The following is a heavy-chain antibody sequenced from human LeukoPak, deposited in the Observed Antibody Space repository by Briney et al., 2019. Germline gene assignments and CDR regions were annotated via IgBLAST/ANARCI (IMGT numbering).Heavy chain of an antibody. CDR1: GFTVSSNY. CDR2: IYSGGST. Sequence: GGSLRLSCAASGFTVSSNYMSWVRQAPGKGLEWVSVIYSGGSTYYADSVRGRFTISRDNSKNTLYLQMNSLGAEDTAVYYCADPYYYDSSGYSVQHWGQGTLVTVSS. CDR3: ADPYYYDSSGYSVQH. D-gene: IGHD3-22*01. J-gene: IGHJ1*01. V-gene: IGHV3-53*01.